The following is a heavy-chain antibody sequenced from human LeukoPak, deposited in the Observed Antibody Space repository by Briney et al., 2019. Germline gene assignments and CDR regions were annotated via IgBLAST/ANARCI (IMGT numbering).Heavy chain of an antibody. Sequence: SGTLSLTCAVPGGSISSSNWWSWVRQPPGKGLEWIGEIYHSGSTNYNPSLKSRVTISVDKSKNQFSLKLSSVTAADTAVYYCARDRIAAAVSWFDPWGQGTLVTVSS. J-gene: IGHJ5*02. CDR2: IYHSGST. V-gene: IGHV4-4*02. CDR3: ARDRIAAAVSWFDP. D-gene: IGHD6-13*01. CDR1: GGSISSSNW.